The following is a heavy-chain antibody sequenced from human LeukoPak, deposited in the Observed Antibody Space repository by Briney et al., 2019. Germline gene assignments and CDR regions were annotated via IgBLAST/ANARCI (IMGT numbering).Heavy chain of an antibody. CDR3: ARQTNDYDVLTGHIDY. J-gene: IGHJ4*02. Sequence: SETLSLTCTVSGGSISSGFYYWGWIRQPPGKGLEWIGSLYYSGSTYYNPSLNSRVSISVDTSKNQFSLKLTSVTAADTAVYYCARQTNDYDVLTGHIDYWGQGTLVTVSS. V-gene: IGHV4-39*01. D-gene: IGHD3-9*01. CDR2: LYYSGST. CDR1: GGSISSGFYY.